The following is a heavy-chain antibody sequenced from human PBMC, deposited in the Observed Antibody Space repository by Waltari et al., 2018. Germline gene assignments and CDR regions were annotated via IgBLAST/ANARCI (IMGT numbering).Heavy chain of an antibody. Sequence: QLQLQESGPGLVKPSETLSLTCTVSGGSISSSSYYWGWTRQPPGKGREWIGSIYYSGSTYYNPSLKSRVTISVDTSKNQFSLKLSSVTAADMAVYYCARDFDDYGDYVLDYWGQGTLVTVSS. D-gene: IGHD4-17*01. CDR2: IYYSGST. CDR3: ARDFDDYGDYVLDY. CDR1: GGSISSSSYY. J-gene: IGHJ4*02. V-gene: IGHV4-39*07.